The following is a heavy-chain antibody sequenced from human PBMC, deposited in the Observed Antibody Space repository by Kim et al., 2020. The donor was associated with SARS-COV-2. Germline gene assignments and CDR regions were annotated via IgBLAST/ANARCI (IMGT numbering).Heavy chain of an antibody. V-gene: IGHV3-21*01. D-gene: IGHD6-13*01. J-gene: IGHJ2*01. CDR3: ARGGGIAAAWIVWYFDL. CDR2: ISSSSSYI. Sequence: GGSLRLSCAASGFTFSSYSMNWVRQAPGKGLEWVSSISSSSSYIYYADSVKGRFTISRDNAKNSLYLQMNSLRAEDTAVYYCARGGGIAAAWIVWYFDLWGRGTLVTVSS. CDR1: GFTFSSYS.